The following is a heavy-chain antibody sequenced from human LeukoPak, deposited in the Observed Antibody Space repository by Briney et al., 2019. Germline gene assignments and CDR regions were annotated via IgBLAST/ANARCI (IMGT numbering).Heavy chain of an antibody. CDR2: ISAYNGNT. D-gene: IGHD6-19*01. Sequence: ASVKVSCKASGYTFTSYGISWVRQAPGQGLEWMGWISAYNGNTNYAQKLQGRVTMTTDTSTGTAYMELRSLRSDDTAVYYCARNLGSSGWSYYFDYWGQGTLVTVSS. CDR1: GYTFTSYG. CDR3: ARNLGSSGWSYYFDY. V-gene: IGHV1-18*01. J-gene: IGHJ4*02.